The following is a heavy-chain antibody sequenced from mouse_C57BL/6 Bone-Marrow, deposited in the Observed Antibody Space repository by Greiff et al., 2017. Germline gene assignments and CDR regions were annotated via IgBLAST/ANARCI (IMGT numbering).Heavy chain of an antibody. CDR3: AMGGLRRAMDY. J-gene: IGHJ4*01. CDR2: IHPSDSDT. V-gene: IGHV1-74*01. Sequence: QVHVKQPGAELVKPGASVTVSCKASGYTFTSYWMHWVKQRPGQGLEWIGRIHPSDSDTNYNQKFKGKATLTVDKSSSTAYMQLSSLTSEDSAVYYCAMGGLRRAMDYWGQGTSVTVSS. CDR1: GYTFTSYW. D-gene: IGHD2-4*01.